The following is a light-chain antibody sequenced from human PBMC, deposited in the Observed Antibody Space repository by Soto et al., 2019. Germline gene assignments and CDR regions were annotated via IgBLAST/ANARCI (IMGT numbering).Light chain of an antibody. CDR3: SSYTSSSTDV. CDR1: SSDVGGYKY. CDR2: EVN. V-gene: IGLV2-14*01. J-gene: IGLJ1*01. Sequence: QSALTQPASVSGSPGQSITISCTGTSSDVGGYKYVSWHQQHPGKAPKLLIYEVNNRPSGVSDRFSGSKSGNVASLTISWLQAEDEADYYCSSYTSSSTDVFGTGTKVTVL.